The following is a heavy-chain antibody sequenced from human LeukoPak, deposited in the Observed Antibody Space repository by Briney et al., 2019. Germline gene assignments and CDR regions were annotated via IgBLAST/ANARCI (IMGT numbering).Heavy chain of an antibody. CDR1: GFAFSSYR. J-gene: IGHJ2*01. V-gene: IGHV3-23*01. CDR2: ISGSGDTT. CDR3: AKGATWYFDL. D-gene: IGHD1-26*01. Sequence: GRSLRLSCAASGFAFSSYRMTWVRQAPGKGLEWVSAISGSGDTTYYADSVKGRFTISRDNSKNTLYLQMHSLRADDTAVYYCAKGATWYFDLWGRGTLVTVSS.